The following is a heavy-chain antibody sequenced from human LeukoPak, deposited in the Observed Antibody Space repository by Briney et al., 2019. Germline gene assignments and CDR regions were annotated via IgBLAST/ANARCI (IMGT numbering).Heavy chain of an antibody. CDR3: ARGGQYYFDY. CDR1: GGSISSGYY. J-gene: IGHJ4*02. CDR2: IYHSGST. Sequence: PSQTLSLTCTVSGGSISSGYYWGWIRQPPGKGLEWIGSIYHSGSTYYNPSLKSRVTMSVDTSKNQFSLKLSSVTAADTAVYYCARGGQYYFDYWGQGTLVTVSS. D-gene: IGHD3-16*01. V-gene: IGHV4-38-2*02.